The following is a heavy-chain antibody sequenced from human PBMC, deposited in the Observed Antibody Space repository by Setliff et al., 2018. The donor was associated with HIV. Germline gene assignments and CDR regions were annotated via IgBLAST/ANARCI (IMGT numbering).Heavy chain of an antibody. CDR2: IDPSNSNT. J-gene: IGHJ4*02. D-gene: IGHD4-17*01. Sequence: PGESLKISCKGSGYSFTSYWISWVRQMPGKGLEWMGRIDPSNSNTNYSPSFQGHVTISADKSISTAYLQWSSLKASDTAMYYCARGLYGDYYFDYWGQGTLVTVSS. CDR3: ARGLYGDYYFDY. V-gene: IGHV5-10-1*01. CDR1: GYSFTSYW.